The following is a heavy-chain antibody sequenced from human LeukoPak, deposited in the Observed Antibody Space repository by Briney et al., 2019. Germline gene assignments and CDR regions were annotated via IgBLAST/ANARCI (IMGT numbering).Heavy chain of an antibody. CDR2: ISSSGDSL. J-gene: IGHJ4*02. D-gene: IGHD1-26*01. CDR1: GFTFSDYY. V-gene: IGHV3-11*01. Sequence: PGGSLRLSCAASGFTFSDYYMTWIRQAPGKGLEWISFISSSGDSLYYADSVEGRFTISRDNAKDSVYLQMNSLRAEDTAVYYCARDRYRPLGDWGQGTLVTVSS. CDR3: ARDRYRPLGD.